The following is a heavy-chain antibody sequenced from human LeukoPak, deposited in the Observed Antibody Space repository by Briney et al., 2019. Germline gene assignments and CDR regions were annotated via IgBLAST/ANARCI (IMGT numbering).Heavy chain of an antibody. CDR2: INTNTGDP. D-gene: IGHD5-12*01. Sequence: GASVKVSCKASGYTFTSYAMNWVRQAPGQGLEWMGWINTNTGDPTYAQGFTGRFVFSLDTSVSTAYLQISSLKAEDTAVYYCARETRLRATIAFDIWGQGTMVTVSS. J-gene: IGHJ3*02. CDR3: ARETRLRATIAFDI. V-gene: IGHV7-4-1*02. CDR1: GYTFTSYA.